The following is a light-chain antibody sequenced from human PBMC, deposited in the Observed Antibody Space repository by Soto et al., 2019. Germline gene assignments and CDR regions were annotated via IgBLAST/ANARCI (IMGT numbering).Light chain of an antibody. CDR2: EDN. V-gene: IGLV6-57*03. CDR3: QSYDNDNWV. Sequence: NFMLTQPHSVSESPGKTVTISCTRTSGSIASSYVQWYQQRPGSAPTTVISEDNQRPSGVPARFSGSIDRSSNSASLTISGLQTDDEADYYCQSYDNDNWVFGGGTKL. J-gene: IGLJ3*02. CDR1: SGSIASSY.